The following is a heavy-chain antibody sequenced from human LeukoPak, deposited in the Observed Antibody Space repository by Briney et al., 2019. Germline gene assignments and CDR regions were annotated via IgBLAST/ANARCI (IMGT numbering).Heavy chain of an antibody. D-gene: IGHD5-18*01. V-gene: IGHV1-8*03. Sequence: ASVKVSCKASGYTFTNYDINWVRQATGQGLEWMGWMNPNSGDTGYAQKFQGRVTITRNTSISTAYMELSSLRSEDTAVYYCARGHQAMANAFDIWGQGTMVTVSS. J-gene: IGHJ3*02. CDR1: GYTFTNYD. CDR3: ARGHQAMANAFDI. CDR2: MNPNSGDT.